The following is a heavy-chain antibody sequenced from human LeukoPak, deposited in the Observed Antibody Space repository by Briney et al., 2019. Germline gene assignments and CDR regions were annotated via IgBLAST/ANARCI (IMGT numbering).Heavy chain of an antibody. CDR1: GFTFSSCA. J-gene: IGHJ4*02. D-gene: IGHD3-9*01. CDR3: AKDLTGYYKPHDC. V-gene: IGHV3-23*01. CDR2: ISGSGSNT. Sequence: AGGSLRLSCAASGFTFSSCAMSWVRQAPGKGLEWVSAISGSGSNTYYADSVNGRFTISRDNSKNTLHLQMNSLRAEDTAIYYCAKDLTGYYKPHDCWGQGTLVTVSS.